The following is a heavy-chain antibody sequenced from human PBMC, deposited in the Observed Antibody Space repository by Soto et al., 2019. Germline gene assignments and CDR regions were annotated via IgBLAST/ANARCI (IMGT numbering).Heavy chain of an antibody. V-gene: IGHV1-69*13. CDR2: IIPIFGTA. Sequence: SVKVSCKASGGTFSSYAISWVRQAPGQGLEWMGGIIPIFGTANYAQKFQGRVTITADESTSTAYMELSSLRSEDTAVYYCARDYRQWGDYYYGMDVWGQGTTVTVSS. D-gene: IGHD6-19*01. J-gene: IGHJ6*02. CDR3: ARDYRQWGDYYYGMDV. CDR1: GGTFSSYA.